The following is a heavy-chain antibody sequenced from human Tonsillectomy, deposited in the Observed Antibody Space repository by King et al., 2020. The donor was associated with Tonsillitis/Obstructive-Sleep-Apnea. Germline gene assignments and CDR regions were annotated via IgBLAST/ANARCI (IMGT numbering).Heavy chain of an antibody. CDR3: ARTVYDYIWGSYRERDPSFDY. D-gene: IGHD3-16*02. CDR2: ISYDGSNK. V-gene: IGHV3-30*01. Sequence: VQLVESGGGVVQPGRSRRLSCAASGFTFSSYAMHWVRQAPGKGLEWVAVISYDGSNKYYADSVKGRLPISRDNSKNTLYLQMNSLRAEDTAVYYCARTVYDYIWGSYRERDPSFDYWGQGTLVTVSS. CDR1: GFTFSSYA. J-gene: IGHJ4*02.